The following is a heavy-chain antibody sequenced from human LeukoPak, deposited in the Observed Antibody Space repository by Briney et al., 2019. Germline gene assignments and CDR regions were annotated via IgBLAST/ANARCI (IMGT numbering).Heavy chain of an antibody. CDR1: GYTFTIYD. Sequence: GASVKVSFKASGYTFTIYDINWVRQATGQGVEWMGWMNPNSGNTGYAQKFQGRVTMTRNTSISTAYMGLSGLRSEDTAVYYCASGYSGYDWALNYYYYMDVWGKGTTVTISS. V-gene: IGHV1-8*01. CDR2: MNPNSGNT. J-gene: IGHJ6*03. D-gene: IGHD5-12*01. CDR3: ASGYSGYDWALNYYYYMDV.